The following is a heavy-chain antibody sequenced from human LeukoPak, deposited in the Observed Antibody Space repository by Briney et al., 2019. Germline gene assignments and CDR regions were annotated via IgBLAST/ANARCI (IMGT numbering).Heavy chain of an antibody. CDR1: GDTVSSNSAA. D-gene: IGHD6-13*01. Sequence: SQTLSLTCAISGDTVSSNSAACNWIRQSPSRCLEWLGRTYYRSKWYNEYAVSVKSRITINPDTSKNHFSMTLNSVTPEDTDVYYCERKYSSSWYDALDIWGQGTMVTVSS. V-gene: IGHV6-1*01. CDR2: TYYRSKWYN. CDR3: ERKYSSSWYDALDI. J-gene: IGHJ3*02.